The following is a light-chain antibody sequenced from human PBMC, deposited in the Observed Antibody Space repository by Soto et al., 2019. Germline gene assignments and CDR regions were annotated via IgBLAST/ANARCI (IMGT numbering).Light chain of an antibody. CDR2: EVT. CDR1: SSDVGGYNY. Sequence: VLTHPASVSGSPGQSITISCTGTSSDVGGYNYVSWYQQHPGKAPKLMIYEVTNRPSGVSNRFSGSKSGNTASLTISGLQAEDEADYYCSSYTSSSTRVFGTGTKVTVL. J-gene: IGLJ1*01. CDR3: SSYTSSSTRV. V-gene: IGLV2-14*01.